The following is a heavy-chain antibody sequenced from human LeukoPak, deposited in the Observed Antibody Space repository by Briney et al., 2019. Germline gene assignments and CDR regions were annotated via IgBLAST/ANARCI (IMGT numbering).Heavy chain of an antibody. CDR3: ARGAAGSSLSADDYGMDV. CDR1: GFTFSSYS. V-gene: IGHV3-21*01. J-gene: IGHJ6*02. D-gene: IGHD6-6*01. CDR2: ISSSSSYI. Sequence: GGSLRLPCAASGFTFSSYSMNWVRQAPGKGLEWVSSISSSSSYIYYADSVKGRFTISRDNAKNSLYLQMNSLRAEDTAVYYCARGAAGSSLSADDYGMDVWGQGTTVTVSS.